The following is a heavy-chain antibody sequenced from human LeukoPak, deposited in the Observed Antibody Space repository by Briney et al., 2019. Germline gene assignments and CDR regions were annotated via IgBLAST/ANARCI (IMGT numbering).Heavy chain of an antibody. CDR1: GFTFSSYA. CDR2: ISGSGGST. D-gene: IGHD3-10*01. CDR3: AKETYYYGSGSYYPGGFDP. V-gene: IGHV3-23*01. J-gene: IGHJ5*02. Sequence: SGGSLRLSCAASGFTFSSYAMSWVRQAPGKGLEWVSAISGSGGSTYYAGSVKGRFTISRDNSKNTLYLQMNSLRAEDTAVYYCAKETYYYGSGSYYPGGFDPWGQGTLVTVSS.